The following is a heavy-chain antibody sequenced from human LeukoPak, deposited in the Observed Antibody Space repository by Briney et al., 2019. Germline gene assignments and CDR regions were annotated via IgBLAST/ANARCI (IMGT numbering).Heavy chain of an antibody. D-gene: IGHD3-10*01. Sequence: KPSETLSLTCTVSGGSISSSSYYWGWIRQPPGKGLEWIGSIYYSGSTYYNPSLKSRVTISADTSKNQFSLKLSSVTAADTAVYYCARRSSRVRGVISPFDYWDQGTLVTVSS. CDR1: GGSISSSSYY. CDR2: IYYSGST. V-gene: IGHV4-39*01. J-gene: IGHJ4*02. CDR3: ARRSSRVRGVISPFDY.